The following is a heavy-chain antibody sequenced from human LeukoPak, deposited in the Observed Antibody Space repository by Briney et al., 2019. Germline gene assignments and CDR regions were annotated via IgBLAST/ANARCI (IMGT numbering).Heavy chain of an antibody. V-gene: IGHV3-21*01. CDR2: ISSSSSYI. CDR3: ARDVVGFLEWPHREYYYYYMDV. CDR1: GFAFSSYS. Sequence: GGSLRLSCAASGFAFSSYSMNWVRQAPGKGLEWVSSISSSSSYIYYADSVKGRFTISRDNAKNSLYLQMNSLRAEDTAVYYCARDVVGFLEWPHREYYYYYMDVWGKGTTVTVSS. J-gene: IGHJ6*03. D-gene: IGHD3-3*01.